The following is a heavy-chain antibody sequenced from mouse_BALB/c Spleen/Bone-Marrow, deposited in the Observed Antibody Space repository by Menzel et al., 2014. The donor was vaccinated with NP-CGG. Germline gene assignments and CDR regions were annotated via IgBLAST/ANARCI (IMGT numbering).Heavy chain of an antibody. Sequence: EVQLQQSGAELAKPGASVKLSCTASGFNIXDTYMHWVKQRPEQGLEWIGRIDPANGNTKYDPKFQGKATITADTSANTAYLQLSSLTSEDTAVYYCARWEYYAMDYWGQGTSVTVSS. D-gene: IGHD4-1*01. CDR3: ARWEYYAMDY. V-gene: IGHV14-3*02. CDR1: GFNIXDTY. CDR2: IDPANGNT. J-gene: IGHJ4*01.